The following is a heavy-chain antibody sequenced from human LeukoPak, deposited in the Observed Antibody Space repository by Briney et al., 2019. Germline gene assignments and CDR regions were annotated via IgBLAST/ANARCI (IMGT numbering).Heavy chain of an antibody. J-gene: IGHJ4*02. D-gene: IGHD3-10*01. CDR3: ARHESNYYGSGSYSVGTSFDY. CDR1: GGSFSGYY. Sequence: KPSETLSLNCAVYGGSFSGYYWSWIRQPPGKGLEWIGEINHSGSTNYNPSLKSRVTISVDMSKNQFSLKVSSVTAADTAVYYCARHESNYYGSGSYSVGTSFDYWGQGTLVTVSS. V-gene: IGHV4-34*01. CDR2: INHSGST.